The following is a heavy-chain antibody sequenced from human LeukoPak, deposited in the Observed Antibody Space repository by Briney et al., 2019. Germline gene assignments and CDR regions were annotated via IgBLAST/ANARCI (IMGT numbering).Heavy chain of an antibody. CDR2: ITAGNGNT. CDR3: ALGIAVAGIDFDP. D-gene: IGHD6-19*01. V-gene: IGHV1-3*01. Sequence: GASVKVSCKVSGYIFTTYAMHWVRQAPGQRLEWMGWITAGNGNTKYSQKFQGRVTITRDTSASTAYMELSSLRSEDTAVYYCALGIAVAGIDFDPWGQGTLVTVSS. CDR1: GYIFTTYA. J-gene: IGHJ5*02.